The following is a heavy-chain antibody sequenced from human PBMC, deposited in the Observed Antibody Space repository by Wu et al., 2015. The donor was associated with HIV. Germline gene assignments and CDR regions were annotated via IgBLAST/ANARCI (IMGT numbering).Heavy chain of an antibody. D-gene: IGHD2-15*01. Sequence: EVQLVQSGAEVKKPGATVKISCKVSGYTFTDYYMHWVQQAPGKGLEWMGLVDPEDGETIYAEKFQGRVTITADTSTDTAYMELSSLRSEDTAVYYCATSRKGYCSGGSCYSSAIDYWGQGTLVTVSS. CDR1: GYTFTDYY. V-gene: IGHV1-69-2*01. CDR3: ATSRKGYCSGGSCYSSAIDY. CDR2: VDPEDGET. J-gene: IGHJ4*02.